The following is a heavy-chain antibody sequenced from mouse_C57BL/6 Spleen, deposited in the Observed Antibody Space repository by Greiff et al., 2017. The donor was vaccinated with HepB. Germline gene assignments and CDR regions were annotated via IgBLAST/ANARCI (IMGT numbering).Heavy chain of an antibody. Sequence: VQLQQPGAELVKPGASVKLSCKASGYTFTSYWMHWVKQRPGQGLEWIGMIHPNSGSTNYNEKFKSKATLTVDKSSSTAYMQLSSLTSEDSAVYYCARKGIYGNPYFDYWGQGTTLTVSS. V-gene: IGHV1-64*01. CDR1: GYTFTSYW. CDR2: IHPNSGST. D-gene: IGHD2-1*01. J-gene: IGHJ2*01. CDR3: ARKGIYGNPYFDY.